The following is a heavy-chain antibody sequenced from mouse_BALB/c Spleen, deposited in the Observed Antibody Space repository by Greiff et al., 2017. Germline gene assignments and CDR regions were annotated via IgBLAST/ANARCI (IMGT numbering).Heavy chain of an antibody. J-gene: IGHJ4*01. CDR1: GFTFSSYA. CDR2: ISSGGST. CDR3: ARGLDYDDAMDY. D-gene: IGHD2-4*01. V-gene: IGHV5-6-5*01. Sequence: EVKVEESGGGLVKPGGSLKLSCAASGFTFSSYAMSWVRQTPEKRLEWVASISSGGSTYYPDSVKGRFTISRDNARNILYLQMSSLRSEDTAMYYCARGLDYDDAMDYWGQGTSVTVSS.